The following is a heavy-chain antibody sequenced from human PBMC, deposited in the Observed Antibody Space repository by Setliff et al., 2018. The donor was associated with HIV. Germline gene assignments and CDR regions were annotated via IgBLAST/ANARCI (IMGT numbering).Heavy chain of an antibody. J-gene: IGHJ5*02. CDR3: AREAFAPSLVVAALA. CDR2: ISGSGATT. Sequence: GGSLRLSCAASGFAFRSYSMNWVRQAPGKGLEWVSSISGSGATTNSADSVKGRLTISRDNSENTLYLEMSRLRAEDTAVYYCAREAFAPSLVVAALAWGQGTLVTVSS. CDR1: GFAFRSYS. V-gene: IGHV3-23*01. D-gene: IGHD2-15*01.